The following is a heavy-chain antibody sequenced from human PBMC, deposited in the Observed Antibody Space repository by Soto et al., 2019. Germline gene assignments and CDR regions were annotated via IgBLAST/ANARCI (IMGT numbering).Heavy chain of an antibody. CDR3: ARGAYDSRGYYDRSGGHFQH. CDR1: GYTFTGYY. Sequence: ASVKVSCKASGYTFTGYYMHWVRQAPGQGLEWMGWINPNSGGTNYAQKFRGWVTMTRDTSISTAYMELSRLRSDDTAVYYCARGAYDSRGYYDRSGGHFQHWGQGTLVTVYS. J-gene: IGHJ1*01. D-gene: IGHD3-22*01. V-gene: IGHV1-2*04. CDR2: INPNSGGT.